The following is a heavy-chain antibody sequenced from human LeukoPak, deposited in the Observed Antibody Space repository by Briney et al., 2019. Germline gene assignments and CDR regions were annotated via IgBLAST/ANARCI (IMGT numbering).Heavy chain of an antibody. CDR1: GGSISSSTYY. Sequence: SETLSLTCTVSGGSISSSTYYWDWIRQPSGQGLEWIGNIYDSGDTYYTPSLKSRVTMFVDTSKNQFSLKLSSVTAADTAVYYCARHGRPGYGGYENAFDIWGQGTMVTVSS. CDR3: ARHGRPGYGGYENAFDI. V-gene: IGHV4-39*01. D-gene: IGHD5-12*01. J-gene: IGHJ3*02. CDR2: IYDSGDT.